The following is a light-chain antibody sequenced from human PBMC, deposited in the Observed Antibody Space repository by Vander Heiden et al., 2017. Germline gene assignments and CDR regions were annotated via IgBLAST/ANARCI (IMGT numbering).Light chain of an antibody. CDR2: DVS. J-gene: IGLJ1*01. Sequence: QSALTQPASVSGSPGQSITISFTGTSSDVGSYNLVSWYQQHPGKAPKLMIYDVSKRPSGVSNRFSGSKSGNTASLTISGLQAEDEADYYCCSYAGSNTYVFGTGTKVTVL. CDR3: CSYAGSNTYV. V-gene: IGLV2-23*02. CDR1: SSDVGSYNL.